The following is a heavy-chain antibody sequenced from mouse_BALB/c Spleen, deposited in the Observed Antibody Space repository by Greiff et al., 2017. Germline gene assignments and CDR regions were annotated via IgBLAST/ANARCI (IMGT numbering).Heavy chain of an antibody. V-gene: IGHV5-4*02. CDR2: ISDGGSYT. Sequence: EVKLVESGGGLVKPGGSLKLSCAASGFTFSDYYMYWVRQTPEKRLEWVATISDGGSYTYYPDSVKGRFTISRDNAKNNLYLQMSSLKSEDTAMYYCARRNAMDYWGQGTSVTVSS. CDR1: GFTFSDYY. CDR3: ARRNAMDY. J-gene: IGHJ4*01.